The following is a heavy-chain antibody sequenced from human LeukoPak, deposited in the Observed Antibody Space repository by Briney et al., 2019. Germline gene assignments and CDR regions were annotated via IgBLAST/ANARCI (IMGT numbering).Heavy chain of an antibody. J-gene: IGHJ6*04. D-gene: IGHD2-2*01. CDR2: ISWDGGST. Sequence: GGSLRLSCAASGFTFDDYAMHWVRQAPGKGLEWVSLISWDGGSTYYADSVKGRFTISRDNSENSLYLQMNSLRAEDTALYYCAKASMGYCSSTSCYEAYYGMDVWGKGTTVTVSS. CDR1: GFTFDDYA. CDR3: AKASMGYCSSTSCYEAYYGMDV. V-gene: IGHV3-43D*04.